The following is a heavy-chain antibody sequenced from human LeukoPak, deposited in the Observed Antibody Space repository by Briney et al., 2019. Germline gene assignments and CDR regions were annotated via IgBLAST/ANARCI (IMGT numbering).Heavy chain of an antibody. V-gene: IGHV4-61*10. CDR3: ARRPQNSGSHDGPSGLDY. D-gene: IGHD1-26*01. CDR1: GGSISSGSYY. CDR2: VNHSGST. Sequence: SETLSLTCAVSGGSISSGSYYWSWIRQPAGKGLDWIGEVNHSGSTNYNPSLKSRVTISVDTSKNQFSLKLNSVTAADTAVYYCARRPQNSGSHDGPSGLDYWSQGTLVTVSS. J-gene: IGHJ4*02.